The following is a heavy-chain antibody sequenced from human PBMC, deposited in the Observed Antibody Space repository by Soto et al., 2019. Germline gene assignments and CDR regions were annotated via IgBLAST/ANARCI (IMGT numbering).Heavy chain of an antibody. CDR1: GYTFTSYG. J-gene: IGHJ4*02. CDR3: ARGPDFDY. CDR2: ISAYSGGT. Sequence: ASVKVSCKASGYTFTSYGISWVRQAPGQGLEWMGWISAYSGGTNYAQKFQGWVTMTTDTSISTAYMELRRLRSDDTAVYYCARGPDFDYWGQGTLVTVSS. V-gene: IGHV1-18*01.